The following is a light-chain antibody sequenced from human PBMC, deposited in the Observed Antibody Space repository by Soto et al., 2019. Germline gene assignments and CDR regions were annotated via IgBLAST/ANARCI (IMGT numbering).Light chain of an antibody. CDR2: DTS. V-gene: IGKV3-15*01. J-gene: IGKJ1*01. Sequence: EIVLTQSPGTLSVSPVEGATLSCRASQGIGDTLAWYQHKPGQTPRLLIYDTSTRATGVPARFSGSRSGTEFTLTISSLQSEDFAVYYCQQRSNWLWTFGQGTKVDI. CDR1: QGIGDT. CDR3: QQRSNWLWT.